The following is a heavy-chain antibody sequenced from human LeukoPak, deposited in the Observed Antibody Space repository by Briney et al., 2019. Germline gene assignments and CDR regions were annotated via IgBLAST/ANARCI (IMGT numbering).Heavy chain of an antibody. J-gene: IGHJ3*02. CDR3: ARDLSLVTTWGVMATNAFDI. V-gene: IGHV3-48*03. CDR1: GFTFSSYE. D-gene: IGHD5-24*01. CDR2: ISSSGSTI. Sequence: HPGGSLRLSCAASGFTFSSYEMNWVRQAPGKGLEWVSYISSSGSTIYYADSVKGRFTISRDNAKNSLYLQMNSLRAEDTAVYYCARDLSLVTTWGVMATNAFDIWGQGTMVTVPS.